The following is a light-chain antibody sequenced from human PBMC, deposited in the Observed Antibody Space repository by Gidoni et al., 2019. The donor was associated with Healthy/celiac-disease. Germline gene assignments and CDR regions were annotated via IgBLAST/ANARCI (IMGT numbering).Light chain of an antibody. J-gene: IGKJ3*01. CDR3: QQYYSYPFT. CDR1: QGISSY. V-gene: IGKV1-8*01. Sequence: LPITQSPSSLSASTGDRVTITCRASQGISSYLAWYQQKPGKAPKLLIYAASTLQSGVPSRFSGSGSGTDFTLTISCLQSEDFATYYCQQYYSYPFTFGPXTKVDIK. CDR2: AAS.